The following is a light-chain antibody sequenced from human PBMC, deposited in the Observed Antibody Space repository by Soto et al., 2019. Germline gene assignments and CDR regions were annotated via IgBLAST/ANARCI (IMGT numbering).Light chain of an antibody. Sequence: QSALTQPASVSGSPGQSITISCTGTSSDVGAYNYVSWYQQHPGKAPKLMICEVSNRPSGVSNRFSGSKSGNTASLTISGLQAEDEADYYCSSYRSSSTSPYVFGTGTKVTVL. V-gene: IGLV2-14*01. CDR3: SSYRSSSTSPYV. CDR1: SSDVGAYNY. J-gene: IGLJ1*01. CDR2: EVS.